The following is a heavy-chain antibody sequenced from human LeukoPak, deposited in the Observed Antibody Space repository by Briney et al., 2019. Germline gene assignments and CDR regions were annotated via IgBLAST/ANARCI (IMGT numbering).Heavy chain of an antibody. Sequence: PGGSLRLSCAASGFTFSDYYMSWIRQAPGKGLEWVSYISSSGSTIYYADSVKGRFTISRDNAKNSLYLQMNSLRAEDTAVYYCARDMVRGVIDYYYYGMDVWGQGTTVTVSS. CDR2: ISSSGSTI. CDR1: GFTFSDYY. J-gene: IGHJ6*02. CDR3: ARDMVRGVIDYYYYGMDV. V-gene: IGHV3-11*01. D-gene: IGHD3-10*01.